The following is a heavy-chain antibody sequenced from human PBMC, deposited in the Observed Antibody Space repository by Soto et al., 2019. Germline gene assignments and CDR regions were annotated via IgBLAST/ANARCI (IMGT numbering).Heavy chain of an antibody. CDR1: GYVFSSSF. D-gene: IGHD2-21*02. V-gene: IGHV1-46*01. CDR3: AREVNTVIMPGDTEDYSGLDV. CDR2: INPTVGST. Sequence: QVQLVQSGAEVKKPGASVKVSCKASGYVFSSSFVHWVRQAPGQGLEWMAMINPTVGSTSYAHNFQGRIAVTRDTSTATVYQDLSSLRSADTAIYYCAREVNTVIMPGDTEDYSGLDVWGQGTTVIVSS. J-gene: IGHJ6*02.